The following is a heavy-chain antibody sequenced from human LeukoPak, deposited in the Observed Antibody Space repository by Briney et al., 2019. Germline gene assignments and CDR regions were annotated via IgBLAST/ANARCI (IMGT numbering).Heavy chain of an antibody. CDR1: GGSISSYY. CDR2: IYDSGST. V-gene: IGHV4-59*08. D-gene: IGHD5-18*01. J-gene: IGHJ4*02. Sequence: SETLSLTCTVSGGSISSYYWSWIRQPPGKGLEWIGYIYDSGSTNYDPSLKSRLTISVDTSKNQLSLQLRSVTAADTAVYYCARHSSGYSYDYWGQGTLVTVSS. CDR3: ARHSSGYSYDY.